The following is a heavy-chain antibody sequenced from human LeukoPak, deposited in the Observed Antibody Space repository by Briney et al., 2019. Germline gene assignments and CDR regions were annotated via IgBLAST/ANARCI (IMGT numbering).Heavy chain of an antibody. J-gene: IGHJ3*02. V-gene: IGHV4-34*01. Sequence: SETLSLTCAVYGESFSGYSWIWIRQSPGKGLEWIGEINLGGSTNYNPSLKSRVTISVDTSKNQLSLKLSSVTAADTALYSCARDLQHRLGGAFDIWGQGTMVTVSS. CDR3: ARDLQHRLGGAFDI. CDR1: GESFSGYS. CDR2: INLGGST. D-gene: IGHD3-10*01.